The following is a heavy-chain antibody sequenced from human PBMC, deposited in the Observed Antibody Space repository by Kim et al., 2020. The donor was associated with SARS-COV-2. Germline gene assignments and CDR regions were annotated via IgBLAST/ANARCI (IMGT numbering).Heavy chain of an antibody. V-gene: IGHV3-7*03. D-gene: IGHD4-4*01. Sequence: GGENNHVESVKGRFTSSRDNAKNSLYLQMNSLRAEDTAVYYCARGKTVANWGQGTLVTVSS. J-gene: IGHJ4*02. CDR2: GGEN. CDR3: ARGKTVAN.